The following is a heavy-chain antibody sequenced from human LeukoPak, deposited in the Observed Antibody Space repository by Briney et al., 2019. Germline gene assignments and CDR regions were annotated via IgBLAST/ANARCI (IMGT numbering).Heavy chain of an antibody. CDR1: GFTFSSYA. CDR2: ISYDGSNK. V-gene: IGHV3-30-3*01. J-gene: IGHJ4*02. Sequence: GGSLRLSCAASGFTFSSYAMHRVRQAPGKGLEWVAVISYDGSNKYYADSVKGRFTISRDNSKNTLYLQMNSLRAEDTAVYYCARDAVLRFLEWLVDYWGQGALVTVSS. D-gene: IGHD3-3*01. CDR3: ARDAVLRFLEWLVDY.